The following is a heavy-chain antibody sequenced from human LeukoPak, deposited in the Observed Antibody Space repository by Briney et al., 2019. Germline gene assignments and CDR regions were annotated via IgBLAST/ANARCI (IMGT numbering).Heavy chain of an antibody. D-gene: IGHD5-12*01. CDR3: ATYPGLARMDV. CDR2: MSSSSSYK. J-gene: IGHJ6*02. Sequence: GGSLILSCVASGFTFSTYNMNWVRQAPGKGLEWVSSMSSSSSYKYYADSVKGRFTISRDNAKNSMFLQMNSLRAEDTAVYYCATYPGLARMDVWGQGTTVTVSS. V-gene: IGHV3-21*01. CDR1: GFTFSTYN.